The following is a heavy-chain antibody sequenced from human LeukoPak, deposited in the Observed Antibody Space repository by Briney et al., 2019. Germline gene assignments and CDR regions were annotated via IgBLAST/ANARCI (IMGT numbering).Heavy chain of an antibody. CDR1: GGSISSGSYY. CDR3: ARRWDYYDSSGYAWFDP. D-gene: IGHD3-22*01. J-gene: IGHJ5*02. Sequence: PSETLSLTCTVSGGSISSGSYYWSWIRQPAGKGLEWIGRIYTSGSTNYNPSLKSRATISVDTSKNQFSLKLSSVTAADTAVYYCARRWDYYDSSGYAWFDPWGQGTLVTVSS. V-gene: IGHV4-61*02. CDR2: IYTSGST.